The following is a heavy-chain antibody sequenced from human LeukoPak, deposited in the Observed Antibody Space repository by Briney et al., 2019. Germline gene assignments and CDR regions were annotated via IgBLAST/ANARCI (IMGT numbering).Heavy chain of an antibody. D-gene: IGHD3-22*01. J-gene: IGHJ4*02. CDR2: INPAGGST. CDR3: ARGRGVHDSHTYDYFDY. CDR1: GYTFTSYY. Sequence: GAPVKVSCTASGYTFTSYYIHWVRQAPGQGLEWMGIINPAGGSTTYAQKFQGSRLTSTRDTSTSAVYMELSSLRSEDTAVYYCARGRGVHDSHTYDYFDYWGQGSLVTVSS. V-gene: IGHV1-46*01.